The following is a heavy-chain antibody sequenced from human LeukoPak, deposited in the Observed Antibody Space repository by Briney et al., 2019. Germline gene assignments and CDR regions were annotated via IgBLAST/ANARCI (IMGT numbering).Heavy chain of an antibody. D-gene: IGHD3/OR15-3a*01. CDR1: GFTVSSND. V-gene: IGHV3-66*01. CDR3: ARGTGAYNYYAMDV. CDR2: IYSGGST. J-gene: IGHJ6*02. Sequence: GGSPRLSCAASGFTVSSNDMNWVRQAPGKGLEWVSVIYSGGSTFSVDSVKGRFTISRDNSKNTLYLQMNSLRAEDTALYYCARGTGAYNYYAMDVWGQGTTVTVSS.